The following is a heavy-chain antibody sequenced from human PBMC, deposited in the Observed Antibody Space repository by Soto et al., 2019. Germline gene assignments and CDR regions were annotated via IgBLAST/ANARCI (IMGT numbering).Heavy chain of an antibody. CDR2: LYYNVGT. V-gene: IGHV4-39*01. CDR1: GSSISSSGYY. J-gene: IGHJ4*02. CDR3: ARLPSRHRVDY. D-gene: IGHD3-10*01. Sequence: PSETLSLTCTVSGSSISSSGYYWGWIRQPPGSGLEWIGSLYYNVGTYYNPSLKSRVTISADTSANQFSLMVNSVTAADTAIYYCARLPSRHRVDYWGQGTLVTVSS.